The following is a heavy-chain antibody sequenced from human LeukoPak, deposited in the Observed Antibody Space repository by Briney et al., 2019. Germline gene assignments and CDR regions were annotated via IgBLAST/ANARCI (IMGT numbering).Heavy chain of an antibody. Sequence: GGSLRLSCAASGFTFSSDSMTWVSQAPGKGLEWVSYISSRSTTIYYADSVKGRFTISRDNAKDSLYLQMNSLRDEDTAVYYCARDVCSSTTCYNNYWGQGTLVTVSS. CDR2: ISSRSTTI. D-gene: IGHD2-2*02. CDR1: GFTFSSDS. V-gene: IGHV3-48*02. CDR3: ARDVCSSTTCYNNY. J-gene: IGHJ4*02.